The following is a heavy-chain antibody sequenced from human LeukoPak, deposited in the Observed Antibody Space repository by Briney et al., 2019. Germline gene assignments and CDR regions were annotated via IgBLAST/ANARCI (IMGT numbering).Heavy chain of an antibody. CDR2: INKDGSDK. CDR3: AQEGN. V-gene: IGHV3-7*01. J-gene: IGHJ4*02. CDR1: GFTFSDFW. Sequence: GGSLRLSYAASGFTFSDFWVEWFRQAPGKGLEWVANINKDGSDKYYMDSVTGRFSISRDNAKNSLYLQMNSLRVEDTAVYYCAQEGNWGQGTLVTVSS.